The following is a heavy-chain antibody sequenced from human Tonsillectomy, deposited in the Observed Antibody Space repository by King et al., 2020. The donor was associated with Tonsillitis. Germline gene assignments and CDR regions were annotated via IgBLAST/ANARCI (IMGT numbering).Heavy chain of an antibody. CDR2: XXXXGXX. V-gene: IGHV4-59*01. D-gene: IGHD6-19*01. CDR3: ARGGGGWHGYYYYNMDV. CDR1: GGSXSXYY. Sequence: VQLQESGPGLVKPSETLSLICXVSGGSXSXYYWSWIXXPPGKGXXWXXXXXXXGXXXXXPSLKXRVTISVDTSKNQFSLKLSSXTAADTAVYYCARGGGGWHGYYYYNMDVWGQGTTVTVSS. J-gene: IGHJ6*02.